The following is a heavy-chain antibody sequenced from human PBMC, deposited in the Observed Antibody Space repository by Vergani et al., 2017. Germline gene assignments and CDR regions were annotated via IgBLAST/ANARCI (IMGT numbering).Heavy chain of an antibody. V-gene: IGHV3-74*01. J-gene: IGHJ5*02. CDR1: GFTFSSYW. CDR3: AREELLWFGELRGLRGWFDP. CDR2: SNSDGSRT. D-gene: IGHD3-10*01. Sequence: EVQLVESGGGLVQPGGSLRLSCAASGFTFSSYWMHWVRQAPGKGLVWVSRSNSDGSRTSYADSVKVRFTISRDNAKNTLYLQMNSLRAEDTAVYYCAREELLWFGELRGLRGWFDPWGQGTLVTVSS.